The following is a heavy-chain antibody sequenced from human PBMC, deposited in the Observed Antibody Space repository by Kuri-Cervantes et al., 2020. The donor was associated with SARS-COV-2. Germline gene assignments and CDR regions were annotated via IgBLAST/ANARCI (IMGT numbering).Heavy chain of an antibody. Sequence: SVKVSCKASGGTFSSYAISWVRQAPGQGLEWMGGIIPIFGTANYAQKFQGRVTITADESTSTAYMELRSLRSDDTAVYYCASGVLGQQLVLDYWGQGTLVTVSS. CDR2: IIPIFGTA. D-gene: IGHD6-13*01. CDR1: GGTFSSYA. J-gene: IGHJ4*02. V-gene: IGHV1-69*13. CDR3: ASGVLGQQLVLDY.